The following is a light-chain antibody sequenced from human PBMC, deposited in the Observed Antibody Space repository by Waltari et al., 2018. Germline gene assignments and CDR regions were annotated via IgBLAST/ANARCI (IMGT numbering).Light chain of an antibody. CDR1: SRAVGGYNY. Sequence: QSALTQPASVSGSPGQSITISCTGTSRAVGGYNYLSWDQQHPGKAPKVVIFDVSYRPSGVSNRFPASKSGNTASLTISGLQAEDEADYYCTSYTSSHGLVFGTGTKVTVL. V-gene: IGLV2-14*03. J-gene: IGLJ1*01. CDR2: DVS. CDR3: TSYTSSHGLV.